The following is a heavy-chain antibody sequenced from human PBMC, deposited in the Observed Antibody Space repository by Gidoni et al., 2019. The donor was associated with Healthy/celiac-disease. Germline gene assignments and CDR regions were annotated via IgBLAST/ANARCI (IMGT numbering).Heavy chain of an antibody. V-gene: IGHV3-49*04. CDR1: GFTFGDYA. CDR3: TRERVYYDSSGYYYVADY. J-gene: IGHJ4*02. Sequence: EVQLVESGGGLVQPGRSLRLSCTASGFTFGDYAMSWVRQAPGKGLEWVGFIRSKAYGGTTEYAASVKGRFTISRDDSKSIAYLQMNSLKTEDTAVYYCTRERVYYDSSGYYYVADYWGQGTLVTVSS. D-gene: IGHD3-22*01. CDR2: IRSKAYGGTT.